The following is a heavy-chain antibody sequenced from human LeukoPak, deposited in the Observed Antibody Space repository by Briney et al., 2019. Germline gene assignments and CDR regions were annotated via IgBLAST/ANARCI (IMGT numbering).Heavy chain of an antibody. CDR1: GGSFSGYY. CDR2: INHSGST. J-gene: IGHJ4*02. Sequence: SETLSLTCAVYGGSFSGYYWSWIRQPPGKGLEWIGEINHSGSTNYNPSLKSRVTISVDTSKNQFSLKLSPVTAADTAVYYCTRVGGYYYGSGSIPYFDYWGQGTLVAVSS. CDR3: TRVGGYYYGSGSIPYFDY. V-gene: IGHV4-34*01. D-gene: IGHD3-10*01.